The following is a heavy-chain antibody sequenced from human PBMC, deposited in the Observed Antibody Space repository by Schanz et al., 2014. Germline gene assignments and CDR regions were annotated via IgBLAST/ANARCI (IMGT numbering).Heavy chain of an antibody. CDR1: GFTFGDYA. J-gene: IGHJ4*02. CDR3: AKDISDTSGKDDY. V-gene: IGHV3-23*01. D-gene: IGHD3-22*01. Sequence: PGGSLRLSCAASGFTFGDYAMTWVRQAPGKGLEWVSAINTGVNTYYADSVRGRFTMSRDNSKNTLFLQMNSLRVEDSAIYYCAKDISDTSGKDDYWGQGTLVTVSS. CDR2: INTGVNT.